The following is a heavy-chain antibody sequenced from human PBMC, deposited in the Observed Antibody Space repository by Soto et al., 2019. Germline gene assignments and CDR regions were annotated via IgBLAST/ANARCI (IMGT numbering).Heavy chain of an antibody. CDR3: AREPRSGDWGYYYYYGMDV. J-gene: IGHJ6*02. CDR1: GGSISSYY. V-gene: IGHV4-4*07. Sequence: QVQLQESGPGLVKPSETLSLTCTVSGGSISSYYWSWIRQPAGKGLEWIGRFYTSGSTNYNPSLKSRVTMSVDTSKNQSSLKLSSVTAADTAVYYCAREPRSGDWGYYYYYGMDVWGQGTTVTVSS. D-gene: IGHD7-27*01. CDR2: FYTSGST.